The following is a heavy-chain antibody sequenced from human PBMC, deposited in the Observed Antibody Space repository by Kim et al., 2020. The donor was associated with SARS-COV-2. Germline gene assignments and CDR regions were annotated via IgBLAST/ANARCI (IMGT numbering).Heavy chain of an antibody. Sequence: VNSVKGRFTITRDNAKNSLYLQMNSLRAEDTAVYYCARWNSQWIVGAFDIWGQGTMVTVSS. J-gene: IGHJ3*02. CDR3: ARWNSQWIVGAFDI. D-gene: IGHD1-7*01. V-gene: IGHV3-7*03.